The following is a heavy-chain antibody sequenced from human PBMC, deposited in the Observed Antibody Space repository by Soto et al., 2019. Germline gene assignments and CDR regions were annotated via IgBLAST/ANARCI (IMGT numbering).Heavy chain of an antibody. CDR2: IKQDGSEK. CDR1: GFTFSSYW. CDR3: ARVFLDWNYVGYFDY. V-gene: IGHV3-7*01. J-gene: IGHJ4*02. D-gene: IGHD1-7*01. Sequence: GGSLRLSCAASGFTFSSYWMSWVRQAPGKGLEWVANIKQDGSEKYYVDSVKGRFTISRDNAKSSLYLQMNSLRAEDTAVYYCARVFLDWNYVGYFDYWGQGTLVTVSS.